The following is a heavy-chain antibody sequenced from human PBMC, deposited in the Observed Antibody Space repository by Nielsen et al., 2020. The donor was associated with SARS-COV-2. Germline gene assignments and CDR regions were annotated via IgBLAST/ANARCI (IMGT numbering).Heavy chain of an antibody. CDR2: IGGSGIT. J-gene: IGHJ4*02. CDR3: AKEDWHFDY. Sequence: GESLKISCEASGFSFSNYVMSWVRQAPGKGLEWVSGIGGSGITYFADSVKGRFSISRDNSKNMVYLQMKSLRAEDTAVYYCAKEDWHFDYWGQGIPVTVSS. CDR1: GFSFSNYV. V-gene: IGHV3-23*01. D-gene: IGHD3/OR15-3a*01.